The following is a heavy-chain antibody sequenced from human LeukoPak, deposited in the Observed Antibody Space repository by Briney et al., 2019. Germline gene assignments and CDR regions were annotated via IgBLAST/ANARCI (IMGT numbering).Heavy chain of an antibody. CDR3: AREGVTGGSYYFDY. CDR1: GITLDDYA. D-gene: IGHD2-21*02. CDR2: ISWISDST. Sequence: GGSLRLSCAASGITLDDYATHWVRQAPGRGLEWVAGISWISDSTGYADSVKGRFTISRDSAGNSLYLQMNSLRAEDTAVYYCAREGVTGGSYYFDYWGQGTLVTVSS. V-gene: IGHV3-9*01. J-gene: IGHJ4*02.